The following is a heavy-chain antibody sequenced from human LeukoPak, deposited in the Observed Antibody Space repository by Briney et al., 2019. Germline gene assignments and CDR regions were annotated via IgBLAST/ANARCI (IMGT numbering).Heavy chain of an antibody. D-gene: IGHD3-22*01. CDR2: ISVRSNYI. V-gene: IGHV3-21*01. J-gene: IGHJ4*02. CDR1: GYTFSSFS. CDR3: VRLRRNSDTSGYYYYYDF. Sequence: GGSLRLSCAASGYTFSSFSINWVRQAPGKGLEWVSSISVRSNYIYYADSVRGRFTISRDDARDSLYLQMNSQRAEDTAVYYCVRLRRNSDTSGYYYYYDFWGQGTLVTVSS.